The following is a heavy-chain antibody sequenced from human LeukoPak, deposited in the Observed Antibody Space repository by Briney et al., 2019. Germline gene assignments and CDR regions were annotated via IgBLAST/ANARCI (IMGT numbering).Heavy chain of an antibody. CDR3: ARGDYETSGYYFDY. CDR2: IYYSGST. V-gene: IGHV4-31*03. Sequence: PSETLSLTCTVSGGPISSGGYYWSWIRQHPGKGLEWIGYIYYSGSTDYNPSLKSRVTISVDMSKNQFSLKLSSVTAADTAVYYCARGDYETSGYYFDYWGQGTLVTVSS. CDR1: GGPISSGGYY. J-gene: IGHJ4*02. D-gene: IGHD3-22*01.